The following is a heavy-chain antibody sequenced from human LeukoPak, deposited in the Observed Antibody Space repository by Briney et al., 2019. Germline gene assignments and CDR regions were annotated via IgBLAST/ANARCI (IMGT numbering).Heavy chain of an antibody. CDR3: ARHSWVNGYFDY. J-gene: IGHJ4*02. D-gene: IGHD2-15*01. Sequence: PSETLSLTCTVSGDSISSNTFYWSWIRQPAGKGLEWIGHIYFSENTNYNPSLKSRVTISVDTSKNQFSLKLRSVTAADTAVYYCARHSWVNGYFDYWGQGTLVSVSS. CDR1: GDSISSNTFY. CDR2: IYFSENT. V-gene: IGHV4-61*09.